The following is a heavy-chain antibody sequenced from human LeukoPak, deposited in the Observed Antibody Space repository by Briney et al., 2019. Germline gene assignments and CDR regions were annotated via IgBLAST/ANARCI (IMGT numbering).Heavy chain of an antibody. J-gene: IGHJ4*02. CDR3: AKSGGKAVDYFDY. V-gene: IGHV3-30*02. D-gene: IGHD6-19*01. CDR2: IRYDGSNK. CDR1: GFTFSSYG. Sequence: PGGSLRLSCAASGFTFSSYGMHWVRQAPGKGLEWVAFIRYDGSNKYYADSVKGRFTISRDNSKNTLYLQMNSLRAEGTAVYYCAKSGGKAVDYFDYWGQGTLVTVSS.